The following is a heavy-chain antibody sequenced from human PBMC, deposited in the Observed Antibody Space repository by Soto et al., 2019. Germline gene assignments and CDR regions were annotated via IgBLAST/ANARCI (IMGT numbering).Heavy chain of an antibody. CDR2: IWYDGSNK. Sequence: GGSLRLSCAASGFTFSSYGMHWVRQAPGKGLEWVAVIWYDGSNKYYADSVKGRFTISRDNSKNTLYLQMNSLKTEDTAVYYCTRDGYENNSGSYYEFDYWGQGTLVTVSS. CDR1: GFTFSSYG. D-gene: IGHD1-26*01. J-gene: IGHJ4*02. V-gene: IGHV3-33*01. CDR3: TRDGYENNSGSYYEFDY.